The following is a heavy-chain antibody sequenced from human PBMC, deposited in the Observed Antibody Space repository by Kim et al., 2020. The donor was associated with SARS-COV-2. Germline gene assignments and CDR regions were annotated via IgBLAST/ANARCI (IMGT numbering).Heavy chain of an antibody. CDR3: AREAGGPKGDAFDN. Sequence: SETLSLTCTVSGGSISSGGYYWSWIRQHPGKGLEWIGYIYYSGSTYYNPSLKSRVTISVDTSKNQFSLKLSSVTAAGTAVYYWAREAGGPKGDAFDNWGQGTMVTVSS. CDR2: IYYSGST. D-gene: IGHD3-16*01. J-gene: IGHJ3*02. CDR1: GGSISSGGYY. V-gene: IGHV4-31*03.